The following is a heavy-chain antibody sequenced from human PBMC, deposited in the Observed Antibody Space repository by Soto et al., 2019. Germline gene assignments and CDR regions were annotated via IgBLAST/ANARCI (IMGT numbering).Heavy chain of an antibody. J-gene: IGHJ6*02. Sequence: PETLSVTSTVSGGSLSRCYRSWIRQPLGKGLEWIGYIYYSGSTNYNPSLKSRVTRSVDTSKNQFSLKLSSVTAADTAVYYCARGGYDFWSGYGPMDVWGQGTTVT. V-gene: IGHV4-59*01. D-gene: IGHD3-3*01. CDR1: GGSLSRCY. CDR2: IYYSGST. CDR3: ARGGYDFWSGYGPMDV.